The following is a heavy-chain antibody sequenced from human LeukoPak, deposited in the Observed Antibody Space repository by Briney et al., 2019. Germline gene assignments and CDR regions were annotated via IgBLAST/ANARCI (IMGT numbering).Heavy chain of an antibody. D-gene: IGHD3-3*01. V-gene: IGHV4-31*03. CDR1: GVSISSGGYY. CDR2: IYYSGST. CDR3: ARGYYDFWLSNWFDP. J-gene: IGHJ5*02. Sequence: KSSETLSLTCTVSGVSISSGGYYWSWIRQHRGKGLEWIGYIYYSGSTYYHPSLKSRVTISVDTSKNPFSLKLSSVTAADTAVYYCARGYYDFWLSNWFDPWGQGTLVTVSS.